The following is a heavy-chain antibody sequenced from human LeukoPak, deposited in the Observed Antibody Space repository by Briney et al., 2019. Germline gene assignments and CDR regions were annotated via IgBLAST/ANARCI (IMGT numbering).Heavy chain of an antibody. CDR2: IFYSGRT. V-gene: IGHV4-61*01. Sequence: SETLSLTCTVSGGSVSSGSYYWSWIRQPPGKGLEWIGYIFYSGRTNYNPSLKSRVTISVDTSKNQFSLKLSSVTAADTAVYYCARERTNDGFDIWGQGTIVTVTS. CDR1: GGSVSSGSYY. D-gene: IGHD1-7*01. J-gene: IGHJ3*02. CDR3: ARERTNDGFDI.